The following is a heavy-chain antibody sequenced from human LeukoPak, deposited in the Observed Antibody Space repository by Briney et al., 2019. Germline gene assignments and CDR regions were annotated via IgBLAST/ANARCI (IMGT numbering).Heavy chain of an antibody. CDR2: ISFDGSNK. V-gene: IGHV3-30-3*01. Sequence: GGSLRLSCAASKFTFSSYAMHWVRQAPGKGLEWVAVISFDGSNKHYADTVKGRFTISRDNSKNTLYLQMNSLRPEDTAVYYCARDEGEDYGDSPSWGQGTLVTVSS. CDR3: ARDEGEDYGDSPS. CDR1: KFTFSSYA. J-gene: IGHJ5*02. D-gene: IGHD4-17*01.